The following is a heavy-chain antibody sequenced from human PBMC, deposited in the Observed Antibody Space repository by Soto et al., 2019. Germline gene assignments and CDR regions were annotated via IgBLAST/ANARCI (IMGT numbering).Heavy chain of an antibody. D-gene: IGHD2-21*01. J-gene: IGHJ4*03. V-gene: IGHV3-23*01. CDR2: ISYSGPLT. CDR1: GFTFTSHG. Sequence: EVQLLDSGGGLVQPGGSLRLSCAASGFTFTSHGMSWVRQAPGRGLEWVSSISYSGPLTFYTDSVKGRFAISRDDSKNTVYLQMNSLRVEDTAIYYCAKGRPVDSEVFDFWGRGTMVNVSS. CDR3: AKGRPVDSEVFDF.